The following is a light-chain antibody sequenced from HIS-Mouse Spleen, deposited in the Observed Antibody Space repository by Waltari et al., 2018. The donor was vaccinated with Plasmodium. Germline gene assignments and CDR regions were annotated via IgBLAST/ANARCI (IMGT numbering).Light chain of an antibody. V-gene: IGKV1-8*01. CDR2: AAS. J-gene: IGKJ4*01. CDR1: QGISSY. Sequence: AIRMTQSPSSFSASTGDRVTLTCRASQGISSYLAWYQQKPGKAPKLLIYAASTLPSGVPSRFSGSGSGTDFTLTISCLQSEDFATYYCQQYYSYPLTFGGGTKVEIK. CDR3: QQYYSYPLT.